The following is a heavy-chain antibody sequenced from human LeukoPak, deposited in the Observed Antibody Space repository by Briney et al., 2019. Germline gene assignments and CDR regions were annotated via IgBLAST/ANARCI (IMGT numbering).Heavy chain of an antibody. CDR3: ARGPLWPSYYFDY. CDR1: GYTFTGYY. CDR2: INPNSGGT. Sequence: ASVKVSCKASGYTFTGYYMHWVRQAPGQGLEWMGWINPNSGGTNYAQKFQGRVTMTRDTSISTAYMELSRLRSDDTAAYYCARGPLWPSYYFDYWGQGTLVTVSS. D-gene: IGHD5-18*01. J-gene: IGHJ4*02. V-gene: IGHV1-2*02.